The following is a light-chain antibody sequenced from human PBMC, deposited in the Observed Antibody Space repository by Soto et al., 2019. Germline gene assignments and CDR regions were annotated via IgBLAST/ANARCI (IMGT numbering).Light chain of an antibody. J-gene: IGLJ2*01. V-gene: IGLV2-14*01. CDR1: SSDVGGYNY. Sequence: QSALTQPASVSGSPGQSITISCTGTSSDVGGYNYVSWYQQHPGKAPKLMIYEVSYRPSGVSNRFSGSKSGNTASLTISGLQAEDEADYYCSSYAPSSTVVFGGGTQLSVL. CDR2: EVS. CDR3: SSYAPSSTVV.